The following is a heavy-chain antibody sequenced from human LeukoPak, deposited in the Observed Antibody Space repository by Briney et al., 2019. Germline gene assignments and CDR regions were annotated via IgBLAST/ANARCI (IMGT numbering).Heavy chain of an antibody. D-gene: IGHD3-3*01. CDR1: GGSISSYY. Sequence: SETLSLTCTVSGGSISSYYWSWIRQPPGEGLEWIGYIYTSGSTNYNPSLKSRVTISVDTSKNQFSLKLSSMTAADTAVYYCARHLYYDFWSGYPDAFDIWGQGTMVTVSS. CDR2: IYTSGST. J-gene: IGHJ3*02. CDR3: ARHLYYDFWSGYPDAFDI. V-gene: IGHV4-4*09.